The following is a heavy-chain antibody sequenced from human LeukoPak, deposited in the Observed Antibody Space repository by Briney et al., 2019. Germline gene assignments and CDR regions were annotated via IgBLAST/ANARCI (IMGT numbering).Heavy chain of an antibody. CDR1: GFTFSSYW. CDR3: ARESGYHGSGFDP. D-gene: IGHD3-10*01. Sequence: SGGSLRLSCAASGFTFSSYWMHWVRQAPGKGLVWVSRIKSDGSSTSYADFVKGRFTISRDNAKNTLFLQMNSLRAEDTAVYYCARESGYHGSGFDPWGQGTLVIVSS. CDR2: IKSDGSST. V-gene: IGHV3-74*01. J-gene: IGHJ5*02.